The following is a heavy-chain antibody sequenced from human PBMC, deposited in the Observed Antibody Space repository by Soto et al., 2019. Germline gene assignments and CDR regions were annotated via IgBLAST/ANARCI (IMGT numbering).Heavy chain of an antibody. V-gene: IGHV3-23*01. J-gene: IGHJ3*02. Sequence: EVQLLESGGGLVQPGGSLRLSCVASGFTFNNYVINWVRQAPGKGLEWVLSISGSGASTYYADFVKGRFTISRDNSKNTLYLQMNSLRVEDTAVYYCVKEGYYDILTGYSTDAFDIWGQGTMVTVSS. CDR1: GFTFNNYV. CDR2: ISGSGAST. CDR3: VKEGYYDILTGYSTDAFDI. D-gene: IGHD3-9*01.